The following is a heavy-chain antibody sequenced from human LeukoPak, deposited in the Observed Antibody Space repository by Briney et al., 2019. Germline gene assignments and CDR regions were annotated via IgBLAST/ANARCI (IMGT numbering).Heavy chain of an antibody. CDR2: INSEGSST. D-gene: IGHD2-15*01. Sequence: GGSLRLSCAASGLTFSRYWMHWVRQAPGKGLVWVSRINSEGSSTSYADSVKGRFTISRDNAKNTLYLQMNSLRAEDTAVYYCASRDQSCSGDTCYPIDYWGQGTLVTVSS. J-gene: IGHJ4*02. V-gene: IGHV3-74*01. CDR3: ASRDQSCSGDTCYPIDY. CDR1: GLTFSRYW.